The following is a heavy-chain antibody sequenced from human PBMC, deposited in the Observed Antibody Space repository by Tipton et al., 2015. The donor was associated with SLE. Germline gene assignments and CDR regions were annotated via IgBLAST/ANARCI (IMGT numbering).Heavy chain of an antibody. J-gene: IGHJ4*02. CDR2: INHSGST. CDR1: GGSFSGYY. V-gene: IGHV4-34*01. Sequence: TLSLTCAVYGGSFSGYYRSWIRQPPGKGLEWIGEINHSGSTNYNPSLKSRVTISEDTSKNQVSLRVMSVTAEDTAVYYCGRSSRDYSVNRDYLCTGLLVTVSS. D-gene: IGHD2-15*01. CDR3: GRSSRDYSVNRDY.